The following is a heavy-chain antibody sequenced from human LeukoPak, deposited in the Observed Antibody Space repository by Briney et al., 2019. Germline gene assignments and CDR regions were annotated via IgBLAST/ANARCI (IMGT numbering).Heavy chain of an antibody. CDR2: IYYSGST. V-gene: IGHV4-59*01. D-gene: IGHD3-10*01. CDR3: AREIGGEDY. CDR1: GGSISSYY. J-gene: IGHJ4*02. Sequence: PSETLSLTCTVSGGSISSYYWSWIRQPPGKGLEWIGYIYYSGSTNYNPSPKSRVTISVDTSKNQFSLKLSSVTAADTAVYYCAREIGGEDYWGQGTLVTVSS.